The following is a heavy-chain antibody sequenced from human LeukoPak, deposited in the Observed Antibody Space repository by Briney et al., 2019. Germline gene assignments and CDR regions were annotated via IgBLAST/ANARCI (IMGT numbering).Heavy chain of an antibody. CDR1: GFTFNTYA. D-gene: IGHD2-15*01. V-gene: IGHV3-64D*06. Sequence: GGSLRLSCSASGFTFNTYAMHWVRQAPGKGLEYVSAISTDGGGSYYADSVKGRFTISRDNSKNTLYLQMSSLRAEDTAVYYCVKYHNSCYSVWGQGTLVTVSS. J-gene: IGHJ4*02. CDR2: ISTDGGGS. CDR3: VKYHNSCYSV.